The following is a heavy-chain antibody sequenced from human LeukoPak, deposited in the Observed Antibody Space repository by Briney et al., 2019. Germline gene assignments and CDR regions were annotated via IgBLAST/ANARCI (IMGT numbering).Heavy chain of an antibody. Sequence: SETLSLTCTVSGYSISSGYYWGWIRQPPGKGLEWIGSIYHSGSTYYNPSLKSRVTISVDASKNQFSLKLSSVTAADTAVYYCAREVGPQSPGDSRRFDPWGQGTLVTVSS. CDR2: IYHSGST. J-gene: IGHJ5*02. CDR1: GYSISSGYY. D-gene: IGHD7-27*01. CDR3: AREVGPQSPGDSRRFDP. V-gene: IGHV4-38-2*02.